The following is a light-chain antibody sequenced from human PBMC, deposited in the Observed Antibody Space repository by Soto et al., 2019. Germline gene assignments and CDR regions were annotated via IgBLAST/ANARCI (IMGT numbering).Light chain of an antibody. CDR3: CSHAASYTYV. CDR1: SSDVGGYNH. CDR2: EVS. V-gene: IGLV2-14*01. J-gene: IGLJ1*01. Sequence: QSVLTQPASVSESPGQSITISCAGTSSDVGGYNHVSWYQQHADKAPKLLIHEVSNRPSGVSNRFSGSKSGNTASLTISGLQAGDEAEYFCCSHAASYTYVFGPGTKVTVL.